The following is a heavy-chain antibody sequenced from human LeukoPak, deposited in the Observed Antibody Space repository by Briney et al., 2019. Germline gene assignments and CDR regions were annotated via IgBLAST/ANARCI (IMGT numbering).Heavy chain of an antibody. CDR3: ARATLGYSSGWYDN. Sequence: GGSLRLFCAASGFTFSSYWMHWVRQAPGKGLVWVSRIKSDGSSTTYADSVKGRFTISRDNAKNTLYLQMNSLRAEDTAVYYCARATLGYSSGWYDNWGQGTLVTVSS. CDR1: GFTFSSYW. CDR2: IKSDGSST. V-gene: IGHV3-74*01. D-gene: IGHD6-19*01. J-gene: IGHJ5*02.